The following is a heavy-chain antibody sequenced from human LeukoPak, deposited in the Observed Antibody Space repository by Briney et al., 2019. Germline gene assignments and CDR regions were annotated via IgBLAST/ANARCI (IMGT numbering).Heavy chain of an antibody. D-gene: IGHD3-3*01. V-gene: IGHV1-24*01. CDR2: FDPEEAKM. Sequence: ASVTVSCKVSGHSLSELSIQWVRQAPGKGLECVGGFDPEEAKMVYAQNFQGRVTMTEDTSTHTAYMELSGLTSGDTAVYYCTTRSGDFWSGFVNWGQGTLVTVSS. CDR1: GHSLSELS. J-gene: IGHJ4*02. CDR3: TTRSGDFWSGFVN.